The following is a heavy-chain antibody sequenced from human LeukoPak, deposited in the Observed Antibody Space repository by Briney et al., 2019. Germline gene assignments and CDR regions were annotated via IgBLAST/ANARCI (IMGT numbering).Heavy chain of an antibody. Sequence: PGRSLRLFCAASGFIFDDFSMFWVRQAPGKGLEWVASITWHGRSTAYADSVRGRFTISRDNAKNSLYLQMNSLRPEDTAFYYCTKATTRRVPAARIDSWGQGTLVTVSS. J-gene: IGHJ4*02. CDR3: TKATTRRVPAARIDS. CDR1: GFIFDDFS. V-gene: IGHV3-9*01. D-gene: IGHD6-13*01. CDR2: ITWHGRST.